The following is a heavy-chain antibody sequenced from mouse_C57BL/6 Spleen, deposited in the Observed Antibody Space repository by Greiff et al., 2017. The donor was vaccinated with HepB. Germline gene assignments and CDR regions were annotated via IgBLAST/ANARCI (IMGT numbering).Heavy chain of an antibody. V-gene: IGHV1-82*01. J-gene: IGHJ2*01. CDR1: GYAFSSSW. D-gene: IGHD4-1*01. CDR3: ARAAKLGDDY. Sequence: VQLQQSGPELVKPGASVKISCKASGYAFSSSWMNWVKQRPGKGLEWIGRIYPGDGDTNYNGKFKGKATLTADKSSSTAYMQLSSLTSEDSAVYVCARAAKLGDDYWGQGTTLTVSS. CDR2: IYPGDGDT.